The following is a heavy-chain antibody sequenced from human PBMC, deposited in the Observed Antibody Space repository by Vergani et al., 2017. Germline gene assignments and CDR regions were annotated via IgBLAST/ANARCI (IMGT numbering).Heavy chain of an antibody. V-gene: IGHV3-30-3*01. D-gene: IGHD3-22*01. CDR2: ISYDGSNK. CDR3: ARVTPPEYQRITMIAAAFDI. J-gene: IGHJ3*02. CDR1: GFTFSSYA. Sequence: VQLVESGGGLVQPGRSLRLSCAASGFTFSSYAMHWVRQAPGKGLEWVAVISYDGSNKYYADSVKGRFTISRDNSKNTLYLQMNSLRAEDTAVYYCARVTPPEYQRITMIAAAFDIWGQGTMVTVSS.